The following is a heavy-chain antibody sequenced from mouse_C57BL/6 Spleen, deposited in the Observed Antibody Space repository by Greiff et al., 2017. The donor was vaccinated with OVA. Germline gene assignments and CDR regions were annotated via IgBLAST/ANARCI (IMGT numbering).Heavy chain of an antibody. V-gene: IGHV5-4*01. CDR3: ARDRGYPHFDY. J-gene: IGHJ2*01. Sequence: EVQRVESGGGLVKPGGSLKLSCAASGFTFSSYAMSWVRQTPEKRLEWVATISDGGSYTYYPDNVKGRFTISRDNAKNNLYLQMSHLKSEDTAMYYCARDRGYPHFDYWGQGTTLTVSS. D-gene: IGHD2-2*01. CDR1: GFTFSSYA. CDR2: ISDGGSYT.